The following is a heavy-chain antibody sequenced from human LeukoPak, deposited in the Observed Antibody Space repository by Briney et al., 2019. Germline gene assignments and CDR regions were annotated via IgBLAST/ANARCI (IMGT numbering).Heavy chain of an antibody. CDR2: IRSKAYGGTT. J-gene: IGHJ4*02. D-gene: IGHD3-16*02. V-gene: IGHV3-49*03. CDR1: GFTFGDYA. CDR3: TRGGRIMITFGGVIGY. Sequence: GGSLRLSCTASGFTFGDYAMSWFRQAPGKGLEWVGFIRSKAYGGTTEYAASVKGRFTISRDDSKSIAYLQMNSLKTGDTAVYYCTRGGRIMITFGGVIGYWGQGTLVTVSS.